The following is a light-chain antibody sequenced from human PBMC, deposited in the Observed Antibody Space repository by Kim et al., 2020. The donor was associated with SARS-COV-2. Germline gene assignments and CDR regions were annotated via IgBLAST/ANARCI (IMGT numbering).Light chain of an antibody. CDR1: SSNIGNNF. Sequence: GRRVTISCSGSSSNIGNNFVSWYQQFPGTAPKLLIFDNDKRPSGIPDRFSGSKSGTSATLGITGLQTGDEADYYCGTWDTTLSAGVFGGGTQLTVL. V-gene: IGLV1-51*01. CDR3: GTWDTTLSAGV. CDR2: DND. J-gene: IGLJ3*02.